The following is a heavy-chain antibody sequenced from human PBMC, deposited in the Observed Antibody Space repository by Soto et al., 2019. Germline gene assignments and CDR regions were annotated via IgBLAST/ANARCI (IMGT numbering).Heavy chain of an antibody. D-gene: IGHD4-17*01. J-gene: IGHJ6*02. CDR2: IFPGDSDT. CDR3: ARAHYGDYGYGMDV. CDR1: GYNFTSNW. Sequence: GESLKISCKASGYNFTSNWIAWVRQMPGKGLEWMGIIFPGDSDTTYSPSFHGQVTISADKSISTAYLQWSSLKASDTAVYYCARAHYGDYGYGMDVWGQGTTVTVSS. V-gene: IGHV5-51*01.